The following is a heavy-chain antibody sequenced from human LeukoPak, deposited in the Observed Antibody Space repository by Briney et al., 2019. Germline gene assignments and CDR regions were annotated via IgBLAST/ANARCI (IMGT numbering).Heavy chain of an antibody. CDR3: TRGGGILTGYYYYFDY. CDR1: GGAFSSYA. D-gene: IGHD3-9*01. Sequence: SVKVSCKASGGAFSSYAISWVRQAPGQWLEWMGRIIPIFGIANYAQKFQGRVTITADKSTSTAYMELSSLRSEDTAVYYCTRGGGILTGYYYYFDYWGQGTLVTVSS. V-gene: IGHV1-69*04. CDR2: IIPIFGIA. J-gene: IGHJ4*02.